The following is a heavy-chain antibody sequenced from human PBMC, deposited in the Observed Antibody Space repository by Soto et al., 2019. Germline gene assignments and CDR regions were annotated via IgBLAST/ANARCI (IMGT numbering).Heavy chain of an antibody. CDR1: GFTFTTYS. CDR2: ISSSSTYI. Sequence: EVQLVDSGGGLVKPGGSLRLSCAASGFTFTTYSMNWVRQAPGKGLEWVSSISSSSTYIYYAHSVKGRFTISRDDAKNSLYMQKNSLRAEETAVYYCARGEVNYYDSSGYTPFDYWGQGTLVTVSS. D-gene: IGHD3-22*01. CDR3: ARGEVNYYDSSGYTPFDY. J-gene: IGHJ4*02. V-gene: IGHV3-21*01.